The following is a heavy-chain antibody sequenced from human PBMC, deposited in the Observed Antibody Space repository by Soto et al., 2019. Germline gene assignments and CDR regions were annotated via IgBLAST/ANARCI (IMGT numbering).Heavy chain of an antibody. J-gene: IGHJ3*02. Sequence: ASVKVSCKASGYIFTGYYMHWVRQAPGQGLEWMGWINPNSGGTNYAQKFQGWVTMTRDTSISTAYMELSRLRSDDTAVYYCASYTVTLYASDIWGQGTMVTVSS. CDR1: GYIFTGYY. V-gene: IGHV1-2*04. D-gene: IGHD4-17*01. CDR3: ASYTVTLYASDI. CDR2: INPNSGGT.